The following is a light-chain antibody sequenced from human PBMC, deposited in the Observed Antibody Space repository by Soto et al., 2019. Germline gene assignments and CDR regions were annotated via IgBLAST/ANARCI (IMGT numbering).Light chain of an antibody. V-gene: IGLV1-44*01. CDR3: AAWDDSLTPYV. CDR1: NSNIGTNT. J-gene: IGLJ1*01. Sequence: SVLTQPPSASGTPGQRVTISRSGSNSNIGTNTVNWYHQLPGTAPKLLIHSSDQRPSGVPDRFSGSKSGTSASLAISGLQSEDEADYYCAAWDDSLTPYVFGTGPKGTV. CDR2: SSD.